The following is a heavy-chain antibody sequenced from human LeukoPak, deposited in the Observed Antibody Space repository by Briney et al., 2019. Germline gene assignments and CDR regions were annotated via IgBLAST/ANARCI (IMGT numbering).Heavy chain of an antibody. CDR3: AREANYYGSGSYFEGTFDY. D-gene: IGHD3-10*01. CDR1: GVSISTHY. J-gene: IGHJ4*02. CDR2: IYHNGIT. Sequence: SETLSLTCNVSGVSISTHYWSWIRQSPGKGLEWIGYIYHNGITNYNPSLKSRVTISIDTSKNEFFLKLTSVIAADTAVYFCAREANYYGSGSYFEGTFDYWGQGSLVTVSS. V-gene: IGHV4-59*11.